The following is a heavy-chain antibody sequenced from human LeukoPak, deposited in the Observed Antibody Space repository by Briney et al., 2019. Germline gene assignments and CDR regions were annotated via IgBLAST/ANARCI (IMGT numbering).Heavy chain of an antibody. V-gene: IGHV3-30*18. D-gene: IGHD6-19*01. CDR3: AKDRPGSAVAGTIY. CDR2: ISYDGSNK. CDR1: GFTFSSYG. Sequence: GGSLRLSCAASGFTFSSYGMHWVRQAPGKGLEWVAVISYDGSNKYYADSVKGRFTISRDNSKNTLYLQMNSLRAEDTAVYYCAKDRPGSAVAGTIYWGQGTLVTVSS. J-gene: IGHJ4*02.